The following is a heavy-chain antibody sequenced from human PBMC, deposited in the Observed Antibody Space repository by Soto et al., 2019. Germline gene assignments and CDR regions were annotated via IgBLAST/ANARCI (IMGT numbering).Heavy chain of an antibody. CDR3: ARGDSTDCSNGVCSFFYNHDMDV. CDR1: GYSFTDYH. CDR2: INPKSGGT. J-gene: IGHJ6*02. V-gene: IGHV1-2*04. Sequence: ASVKVSCKASGYSFTDYHIHWVRQAPGQGLEWLGRINPKSGGTSTAQKFQGWVTMTTDTSISTASMELTRLTSDDTAIYYCARGDSTDCSNGVCSFFYNHDMDVWGQGTTVTISS. D-gene: IGHD2-8*01.